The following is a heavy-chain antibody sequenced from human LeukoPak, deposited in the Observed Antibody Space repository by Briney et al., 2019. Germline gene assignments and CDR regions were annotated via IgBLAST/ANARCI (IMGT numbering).Heavy chain of an antibody. CDR1: GGSFSGYY. D-gene: IGHD6-13*01. CDR3: ARGAAAGTLTWFDH. Sequence: PSETLSLTCAVYGGSFSGYYWSWIRQPPGKGLEWIGEINHSGSTNYNPSLKSRVTISVDTSKNQFSLKLSSVTAADTAVYYCARGAAAGTLTWFDHWGQGTLVTVSS. J-gene: IGHJ5*02. V-gene: IGHV4-34*01. CDR2: INHSGST.